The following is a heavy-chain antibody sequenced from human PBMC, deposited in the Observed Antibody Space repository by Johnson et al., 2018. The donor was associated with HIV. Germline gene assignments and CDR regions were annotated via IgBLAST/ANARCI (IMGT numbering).Heavy chain of an antibody. V-gene: IGHV3-30*02. D-gene: IGHD3-3*01. J-gene: IGHJ3*02. CDR2: IRYDGGNK. CDR1: GFTVSSNY. Sequence: QVQLVESGGGVVQPGGSLRLSCAASGFTVSSNYMSWVRQAPGKGLEWVSFIRYDGGNKSYGDSVKGRFTISRDNSKNTLYVQMISLRAEDTAVYYCAKERSTYYNVWSGSAGNEAFDIWGQGTMVTVSS. CDR3: AKERSTYYNVWSGSAGNEAFDI.